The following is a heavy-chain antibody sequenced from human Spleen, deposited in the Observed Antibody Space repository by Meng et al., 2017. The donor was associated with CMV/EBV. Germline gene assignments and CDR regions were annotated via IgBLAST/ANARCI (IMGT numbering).Heavy chain of an antibody. J-gene: IGHJ5*02. Sequence: QGQVQESGPGLVKPSQTLSLTCTVSGGSMSSGDYFWNWIRQPPGKGLEWIGSIYYSGNTYYNPSLKSRVTISIDTSKNQFSLKLSSVTAADTAVYYCARAEYYNWFDPWGQGTLVTVSS. CDR2: IYYSGNT. CDR3: ARAEYYNWFDP. CDR1: GGSMSSGDYF. V-gene: IGHV4-30-4*01. D-gene: IGHD1-14*01.